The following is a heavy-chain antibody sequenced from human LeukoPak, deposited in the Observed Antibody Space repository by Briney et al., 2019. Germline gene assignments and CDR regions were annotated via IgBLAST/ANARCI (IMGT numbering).Heavy chain of an antibody. V-gene: IGHV3-23*01. CDR3: AKRSPVTTYYFDS. Sequence: GGSLRLSCAASRFTFSSYGMSWVRQAPGKGLEWVSSMSASGGSTLYADSVKGRFTISRDNSKKMLYLQMNSLRDEDTAVYHCAKRSPVTTYYFDSWGQGTLVTVSS. CDR1: RFTFSSYG. D-gene: IGHD4-17*01. J-gene: IGHJ4*02. CDR2: MSASGGST.